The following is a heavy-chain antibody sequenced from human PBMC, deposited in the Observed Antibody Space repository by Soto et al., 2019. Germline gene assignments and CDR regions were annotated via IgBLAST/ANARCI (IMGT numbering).Heavy chain of an antibody. Sequence: TETLSLTCAVYGGSFSGYYWSWLRQPPGKGLEWIGEINHSGSTNYNPSLKSRVTISVDTSKNQFSLNLSSVTAADTAVYYCARDSEELAGAPVDYWGQGTLVTVS. D-gene: IGHD1-26*01. CDR3: ARDSEELAGAPVDY. CDR1: GGSFSGYY. CDR2: INHSGST. J-gene: IGHJ4*02. V-gene: IGHV4-34*01.